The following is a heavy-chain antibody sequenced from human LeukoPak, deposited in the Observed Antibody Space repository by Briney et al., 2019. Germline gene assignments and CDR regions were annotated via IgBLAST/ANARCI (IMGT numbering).Heavy chain of an antibody. CDR2: INPSGGST. CDR1: GYTFTSYY. CDR3: ARGEEWFDL. Sequence: ASVKVSCKASGYTFTSYYMHWVRQAPGQGLEWMGIINPSGGSTSYAQKFQGRVTMTTDTSTSTAYMELRSLRSDDTAVYYCARGEEWFDLWGQGTLVSVSS. J-gene: IGHJ5*02. V-gene: IGHV1-46*01.